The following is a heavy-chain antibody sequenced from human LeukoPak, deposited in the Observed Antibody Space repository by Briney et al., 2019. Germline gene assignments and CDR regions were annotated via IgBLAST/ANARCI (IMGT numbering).Heavy chain of an antibody. D-gene: IGHD3-22*01. CDR1: GFTFSNYG. CDR2: TRYDGSNK. CDR3: VKDGYYYDSSGYYIHDYYYYMDV. Sequence: GSLRLSCAASGFTFSNYGMHWVRQAPGKGLEWVAFTRYDGSNKYYADSVKGRFTISRDNSKNTLYLQMNSLRAEDTAVYYCVKDGYYYDSSGYYIHDYYYYMDVWGKGTTVTVSS. V-gene: IGHV3-30*02. J-gene: IGHJ6*03.